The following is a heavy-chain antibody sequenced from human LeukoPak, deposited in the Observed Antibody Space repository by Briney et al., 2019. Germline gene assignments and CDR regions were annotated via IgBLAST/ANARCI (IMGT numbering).Heavy chain of an antibody. V-gene: IGHV4-59*01. CDR2: IYYSGNT. J-gene: IGHJ4*02. CDR3: ARDLGDYFDY. D-gene: IGHD2-15*01. Sequence: PSETLSLTCIVSGGSTSSYYWSWIRQPPGKGLEWIGYIYYSGNTNFNPSLKSRVTISLDTSKNQFSLKLSSVTAAGTAVYYCARDLGDYFDYWGQGTLVTVSS. CDR1: GGSTSSYY.